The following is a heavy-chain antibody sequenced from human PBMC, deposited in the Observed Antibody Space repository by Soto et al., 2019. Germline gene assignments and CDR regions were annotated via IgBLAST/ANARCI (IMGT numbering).Heavy chain of an antibody. CDR2: ISWNSGSI. D-gene: IGHD2-15*01. CDR1: GFTFDDYA. Sequence: PGGSLRLSCAASGFTFDDYAMHWVRQAPGKGLEWVSGISWNSGSIGYADSVKGRFTISRGNAKNSLYLQMNSLRAEDTALYYCAKDNCSGGSCYSYYFDYWGQGTLVTVSS. J-gene: IGHJ4*02. V-gene: IGHV3-9*01. CDR3: AKDNCSGGSCYSYYFDY.